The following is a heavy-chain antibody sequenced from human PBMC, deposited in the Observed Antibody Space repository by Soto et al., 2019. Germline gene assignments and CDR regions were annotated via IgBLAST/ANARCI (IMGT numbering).Heavy chain of an antibody. CDR2: ISAHHGNT. J-gene: IGHJ4*02. V-gene: IGHV1-18*01. Sequence: QVHLVQSGAEVKKPGASVKVSCKGSGYGFTTYGITWVRQAPGQGLEWMAWISAHHGNTNYAQKLQGRVPVTRDTSTSTAYMELRSLRSDDTAVYYCARGRYGDYWGQGALVTVSS. D-gene: IGHD1-1*01. CDR1: GYGFTTYG. CDR3: ARGRYGDY.